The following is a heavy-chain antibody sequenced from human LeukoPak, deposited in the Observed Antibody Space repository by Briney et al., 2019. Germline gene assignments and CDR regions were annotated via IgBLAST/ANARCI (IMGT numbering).Heavy chain of an antibody. CDR2: IYHSGST. D-gene: IGHD5-12*01. J-gene: IGHJ4*02. Sequence: PSETLSLTCTVSGYSISSGYYWGWIRQPPGKGLEWIGSIYHSGSTYYNPSLKSRVTISVDTSKNQFSLKLSSVTAADTAVYYCARRQWLRYQDYWGQGTLVTVSS. CDR1: GYSISSGYY. V-gene: IGHV4-38-2*02. CDR3: ARRQWLRYQDY.